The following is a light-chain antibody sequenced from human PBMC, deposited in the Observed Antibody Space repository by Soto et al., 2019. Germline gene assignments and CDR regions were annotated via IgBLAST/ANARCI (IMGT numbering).Light chain of an antibody. V-gene: IGLV2-14*01. CDR2: DVS. J-gene: IGLJ2*01. Sequence: QSVLTQPASVSGSPGQSITISCTGTSSDVGGYNYVSWYQQHPGKASKLMINDVSNRPSGVSNRFSGSKSGNTASLTISGLQAEDEADYYCSSYTSSSTLAVFGGGTQLTVL. CDR3: SSYTSSSTLAV. CDR1: SSDVGGYNY.